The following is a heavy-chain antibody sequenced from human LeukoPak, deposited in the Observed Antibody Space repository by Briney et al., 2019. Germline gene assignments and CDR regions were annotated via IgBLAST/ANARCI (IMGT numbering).Heavy chain of an antibody. CDR3: ARGIPSKHSLDY. J-gene: IGHJ4*02. V-gene: IGHV3-30*02. Sequence: GGSLRLSCAASGFTFSSYGMHWVRQAPGKGLEWVAFIRYDGSNKYYADSVKGRFTISRDNSKNTLYLQMNSLRAEDTAVYYCARGIPSKHSLDYWGQGTLVTVPS. D-gene: IGHD4-11*01. CDR2: IRYDGSNK. CDR1: GFTFSSYG.